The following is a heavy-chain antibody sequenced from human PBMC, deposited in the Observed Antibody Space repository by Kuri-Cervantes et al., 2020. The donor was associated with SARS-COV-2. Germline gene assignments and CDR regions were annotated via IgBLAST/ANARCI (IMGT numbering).Heavy chain of an antibody. J-gene: IGHJ3*02. CDR1: GGSFSGYY. D-gene: IGHD3-10*01. V-gene: IGHV4-34*01. CDR3: ASMGGADI. Sequence: SQTLSLTCAVYGGSFSGYYWSWIRQPPGKGLEWIGEINHSGSTNYNPSLKSRVTVSVDTSKNQFSLKLSSVTAADTAVYYCASMGGADIWGQGTMVTVSS. CDR2: INHSGST.